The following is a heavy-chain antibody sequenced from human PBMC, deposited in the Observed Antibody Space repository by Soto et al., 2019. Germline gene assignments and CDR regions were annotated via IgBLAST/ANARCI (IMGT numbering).Heavy chain of an antibody. CDR2: IIPVFGTT. CDR3: ARGGGPYVWFNEF. V-gene: IGHV1-69*01. Sequence: QEQLVQSGAEVKKPGSSVKVSCKDSGGLFSSFAISWVRQAPGQGLEWMGGIIPVFGTTNYAQKFQGRVTITADESTTTAYMELSSLTSDDTAMYYWARGGGPYVWFNEFWGQGTQVTVSS. D-gene: IGHD3-16*01. CDR1: GGLFSSFA. J-gene: IGHJ4*02.